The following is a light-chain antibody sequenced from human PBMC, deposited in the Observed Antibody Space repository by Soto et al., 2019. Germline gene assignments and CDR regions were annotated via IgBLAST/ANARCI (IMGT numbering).Light chain of an antibody. V-gene: IGKV1-39*01. CDR2: FAS. J-gene: IGKJ2*01. CDR3: LQTDSVPYT. Sequence: DIPMTQSPSSLSASVGDRVTLTCRASQSISSYLNWYQLKPGRPPKLLIYFASSLQAGVPSRFSGAGSETDFTLTITYLQPEDFTSYFCLQTDSVPYTFGQGT. CDR1: QSISSY.